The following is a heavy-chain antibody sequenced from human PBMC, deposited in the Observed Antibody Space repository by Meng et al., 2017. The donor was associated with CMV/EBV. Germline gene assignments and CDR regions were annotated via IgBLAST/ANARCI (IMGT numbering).Heavy chain of an antibody. CDR1: GFTFSSYW. Sequence: GESLKISCAGSGFTFSSYWMSWVRQAPGKGLEWVANIKQDGSEKYYVNSVKGRFTISRDNAKNSLYLQMNSLRAEDTAVYYCARADIVVVPAARKVYYYYGMDVWGQGTTVTVSS. D-gene: IGHD2-2*01. V-gene: IGHV3-7*01. CDR2: IKQDGSEK. J-gene: IGHJ6*02. CDR3: ARADIVVVPAARKVYYYYGMDV.